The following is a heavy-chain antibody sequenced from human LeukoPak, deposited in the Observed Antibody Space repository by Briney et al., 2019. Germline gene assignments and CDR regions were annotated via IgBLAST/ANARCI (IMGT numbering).Heavy chain of an antibody. Sequence: GGSLRLSCAASGFTFSSYWMHWVRQAPGKGLVWVSRINSDGSSTSYADSVKGRFTISRDNAENTLYLQMNSLRAEDTAVYYCARVPNYYGSGSYDYWGQGTLVTVSS. CDR1: GFTFSSYW. CDR3: ARVPNYYGSGSYDY. CDR2: INSDGSST. J-gene: IGHJ4*02. V-gene: IGHV3-74*01. D-gene: IGHD3-10*01.